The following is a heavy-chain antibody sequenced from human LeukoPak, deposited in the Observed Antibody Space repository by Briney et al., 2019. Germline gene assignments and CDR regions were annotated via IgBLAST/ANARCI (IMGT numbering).Heavy chain of an antibody. Sequence: SVKVSCKASGGTFSSVAFSWVRQAPGQGLEWMGRIIPMVGIKEYARKFQGRATMTADKSTSTAYMELSSLRSADTAVYYCAQVGAKYIDYWGQGTLVTVSS. V-gene: IGHV1-69*04. J-gene: IGHJ4*02. D-gene: IGHD2-2*01. CDR2: IIPMVGIK. CDR1: GGTFSSVA. CDR3: AQVGAKYIDY.